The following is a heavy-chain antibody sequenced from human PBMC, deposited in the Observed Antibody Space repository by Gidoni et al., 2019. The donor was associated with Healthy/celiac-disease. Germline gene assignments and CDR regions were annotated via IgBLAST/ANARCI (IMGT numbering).Heavy chain of an antibody. CDR2: IYYSGST. CDR1: GGSISSYY. J-gene: IGHJ3*02. Sequence: QVQLQESGPGLVKPSETLSLTCTVSGGSISSYYWSWIRQPPGKGLEWIGYIYYSGSTNYNPSLKSRVTISVDTSKNQFSLKLSSVTAADTAVYYCARAPYYYDSSGKGVDAFDIWGQGTMVTVSS. D-gene: IGHD3-22*01. CDR3: ARAPYYYDSSGKGVDAFDI. V-gene: IGHV4-59*01.